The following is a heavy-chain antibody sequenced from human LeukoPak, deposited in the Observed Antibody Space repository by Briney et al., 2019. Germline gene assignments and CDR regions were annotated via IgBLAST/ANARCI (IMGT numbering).Heavy chain of an antibody. CDR2: INPSGGST. D-gene: IGHD2-15*01. CDR1: GYTFTSYY. CDR3: ARDPQRRYCSGGSCSGRGDYGMDV. Sequence: ASVKVSCKASGYTFTSYYMHWVRQAPGQGLEWMGIINPSGGSTSYAQKFQGRVTRTRDTSTSTVYMELSSLRSEDTAVYYCARDPQRRYCSGGSCSGRGDYGMDVWGQGTTVTVSS. V-gene: IGHV1-46*01. J-gene: IGHJ6*02.